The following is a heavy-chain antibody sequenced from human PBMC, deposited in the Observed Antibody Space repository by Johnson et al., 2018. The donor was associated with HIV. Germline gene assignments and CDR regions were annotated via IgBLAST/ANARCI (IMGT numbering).Heavy chain of an antibody. CDR1: GFTFSNYW. CDR2: IKQDGSEK. D-gene: IGHD3-22*01. J-gene: IGHJ3*02. Sequence: VQLVESGGGVVQAGRSLRLSCAASGFTFSNYWMSWVRQAPGKGLEWVANIKQDGSEKYYVDSVKGRFNISRDNAKNSLFLQMNSLRAEDTAVYYCARPRVSSGRHGAFDIWGQGTMVTVSS. CDR3: ARPRVSSGRHGAFDI. V-gene: IGHV3-7*01.